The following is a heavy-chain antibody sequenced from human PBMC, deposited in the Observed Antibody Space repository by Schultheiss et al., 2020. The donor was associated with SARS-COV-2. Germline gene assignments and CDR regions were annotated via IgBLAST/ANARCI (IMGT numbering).Heavy chain of an antibody. V-gene: IGHV4-39*07. CDR2: INHSGST. CDR3: ARVEGGIVATIDY. CDR1: GGSISSGGYS. Sequence: SETLSLTCTVSGGSISSGGYSWSWIRQPPGKGLEWIGEINHSGSTNYNPSLKSRVTISVDTSKNQFSLKLSSVTAADTAVYYCARVEGGIVATIDYWGQGTLVTVSS. D-gene: IGHD5-12*01. J-gene: IGHJ4*02.